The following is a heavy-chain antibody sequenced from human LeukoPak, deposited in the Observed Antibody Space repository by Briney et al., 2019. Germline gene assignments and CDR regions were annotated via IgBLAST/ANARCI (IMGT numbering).Heavy chain of an antibody. CDR3: ATDFRRGSDY. CDR1: GIAFSRYT. D-gene: IGHD3-10*01. V-gene: IGHV3-23*01. J-gene: IGHJ4*02. Sequence: GGSLRLSCAASGIAFSRYTMSWVRQAPGKGLEWVSAIDSSGRDTYYADSVRGRFTISRDNSKNTLYLQMNSLRADDTAVYYCATDFRRGSDYWGQGTLVTVSS. CDR2: IDSSGRDT.